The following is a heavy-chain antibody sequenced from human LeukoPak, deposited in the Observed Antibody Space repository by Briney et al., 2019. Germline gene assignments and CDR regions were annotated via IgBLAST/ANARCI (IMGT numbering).Heavy chain of an antibody. J-gene: IGHJ4*02. V-gene: IGHV3-23*01. CDR3: AKRVSDRAHCGGDCYLVDY. CDR1: GFTFSNYA. CDR2: ISGSGGST. D-gene: IGHD2-21*02. Sequence: GGSLRLSCVASGFTFSNYAMSWVRQAPGKGLEWVSGISGSGGSTYYADSVKGRFTISRDNSKNTLYLQMNSLRAEDTAVYYCAKRVSDRAHCGGDCYLVDYWGQGTLVTVSS.